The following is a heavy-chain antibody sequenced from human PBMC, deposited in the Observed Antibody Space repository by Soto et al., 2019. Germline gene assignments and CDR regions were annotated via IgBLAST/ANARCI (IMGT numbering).Heavy chain of an antibody. CDR2: IYDRGTT. CDR1: GSSIGTYC. Sequence: PSETLSRTCTVSGSSIGTYCWCWIRQCPGKGLEWIGYIYDRGTTDYNPSLKSRVTMSVDTSKSQFSLHLNSVTTADTAVYYCAFSWNALAVTTFDYWGQGIQVTVS. J-gene: IGHJ4*02. CDR3: AFSWNALAVTTFDY. D-gene: IGHD4-17*01. V-gene: IGHV4-59*01.